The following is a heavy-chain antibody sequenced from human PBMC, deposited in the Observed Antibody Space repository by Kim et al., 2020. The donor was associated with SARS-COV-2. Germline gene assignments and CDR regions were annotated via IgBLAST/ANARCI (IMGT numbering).Heavy chain of an antibody. CDR1: GFTFSSYA. Sequence: GGSLRLSCAASGFTFSSYAMSWVRQAPGKGLEWVSAINGSDGSTYYVDSVKGRFTISRDNSKNTLYLQMNSLRAEDTAVYYCAKVVIRTWSGSGGPLGYCGDGTLGSVSS. CDR2: INGSDGST. CDR3: AKVVIRTWSGSGGPLGY. D-gene: IGHD6-25*01. J-gene: IGHJ4*01. V-gene: IGHV3-23*01.